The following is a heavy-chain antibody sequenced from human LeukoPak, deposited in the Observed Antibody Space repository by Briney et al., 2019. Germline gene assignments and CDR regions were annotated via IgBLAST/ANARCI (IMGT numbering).Heavy chain of an antibody. CDR1: GFTFSSAW. Sequence: GSLRLSCAASGFTFSSAWMSWVRQAPGQGLEWIGEINHSGSTNYNPSLKSRVTISVDTSKNQFSLKLSSVTAADTAVYYCARARASVWVFDYWGQGTLVTVSS. CDR2: INHSGST. D-gene: IGHD5/OR15-5a*01. V-gene: IGHV4-34*01. J-gene: IGHJ4*02. CDR3: ARARASVWVFDY.